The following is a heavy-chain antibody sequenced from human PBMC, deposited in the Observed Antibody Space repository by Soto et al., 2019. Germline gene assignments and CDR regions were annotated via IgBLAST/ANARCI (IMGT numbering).Heavy chain of an antibody. D-gene: IGHD3-22*01. CDR2: INPYSGDT. V-gene: IGHV1-2*02. CDR1: GYTFSDFN. Sequence: QVQLVQSGAEVKKPGASVKVSCKASGYTFSDFNMHWVRQAPGQGLEWMGWINPYSGDTRSAQNFQGRVTLTRDTSISRAYMDLTRLRSDDTALYYCAWVPSYYFDDGSGHKTNWFDAWGPGTPVTVSS. CDR3: AWVPSYYFDDGSGHKTNWFDA. J-gene: IGHJ5*02.